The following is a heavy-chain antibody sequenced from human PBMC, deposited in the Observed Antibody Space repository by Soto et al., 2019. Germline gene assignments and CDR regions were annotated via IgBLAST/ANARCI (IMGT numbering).Heavy chain of an antibody. D-gene: IGHD4-17*01. Sequence: EVQLLESGGGLVQPGGSLRLSCAASGFTFSSYAMSWVRQAPGKGLEWVSAISGSGGSTYYADSVKGRFTISRDNSKNTRYLQMNSLRAEDTAVYYCAKDGTVNTPWMGWFDPWGQGTLVTVSS. V-gene: IGHV3-23*01. CDR3: AKDGTVNTPWMGWFDP. CDR1: GFTFSSYA. J-gene: IGHJ5*02. CDR2: ISGSGGST.